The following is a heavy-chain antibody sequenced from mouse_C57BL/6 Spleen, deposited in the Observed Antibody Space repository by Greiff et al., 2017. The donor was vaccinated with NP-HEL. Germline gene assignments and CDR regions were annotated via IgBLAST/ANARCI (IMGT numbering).Heavy chain of an antibody. D-gene: IGHD2-4*01. CDR1: GYTFTDYE. J-gene: IGHJ4*01. CDR3: TDYDGNYYAMDY. Sequence: QVQLKEFGAELVRPGASVTLSCKASGYTFTDYEMHWVKQTPVHGLEWIGAIDPETGGTAYNQKFKGKAILTADKSSSTAYMELRSLTSEDSAVYYCTDYDGNYYAMDYWGQGTSVTVSS. V-gene: IGHV1-15*01. CDR2: IDPETGGT.